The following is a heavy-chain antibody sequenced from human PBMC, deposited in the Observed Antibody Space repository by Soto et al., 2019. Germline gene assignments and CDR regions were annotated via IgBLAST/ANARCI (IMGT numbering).Heavy chain of an antibody. CDR2: IWYDGSNK. CDR1: GFTFSSYG. CDR3: ARGQYFGVVRYFDY. Sequence: PGGSLRLSCAASGFTFSSYGMHWVRQAPGKGLEWVAVIWYDGSNKYYADSVKGRFTISRDNSKNTLYLQMNSLRAEDTAVYYCARGQYFGVVRYFDYWGQGTLVTVSS. D-gene: IGHD3-3*01. V-gene: IGHV3-33*01. J-gene: IGHJ4*02.